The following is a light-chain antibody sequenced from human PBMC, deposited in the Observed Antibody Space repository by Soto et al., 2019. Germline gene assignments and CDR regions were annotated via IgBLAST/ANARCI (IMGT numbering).Light chain of an antibody. V-gene: IGKV1-33*01. CDR3: QKYDNLPLN. CDR1: QDISNY. J-gene: IGKJ3*01. Sequence: EIQMTQSPSSLSAPALDRGSRTLQASQDISNYLNWYQQKPGKAPKLLIYDASNLETGVPSRFSGSGSGTDFTFTISSLQPEDIATYYCQKYDNLPLNFGTGTKGDIK. CDR2: DAS.